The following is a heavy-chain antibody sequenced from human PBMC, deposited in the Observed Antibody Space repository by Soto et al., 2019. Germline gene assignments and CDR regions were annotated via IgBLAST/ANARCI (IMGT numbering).Heavy chain of an antibody. V-gene: IGHV3-23*01. J-gene: IGHJ4*02. Sequence: GGSLRLSCAASGFTFSSYAMSWVRQAPGKGLEWVSAISGSGGSTYYADSVKGRFTISRDNSKNTLYLQMNSLRAEDTAVYYCAKDSTTDVLRFLEWLLFDYWGQGTLGTVSS. D-gene: IGHD3-3*01. CDR3: AKDSTTDVLRFLEWLLFDY. CDR1: GFTFSSYA. CDR2: ISGSGGST.